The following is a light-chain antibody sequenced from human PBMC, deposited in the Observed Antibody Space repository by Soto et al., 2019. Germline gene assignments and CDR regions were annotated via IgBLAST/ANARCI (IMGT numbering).Light chain of an antibody. CDR2: DVT. J-gene: IGLJ1*01. Sequence: QSALTQPASVSGSPGQSITISCTGTSSDIGSFTFVSWYQQHPGKVPKLMIFDVTRRPSGVSDRFSGSKSGNTASLTISGLQAEDEGDYYCSSYTSSSTHVFGSGTKLTVL. V-gene: IGLV2-14*03. CDR1: SSDIGSFTF. CDR3: SSYTSSSTHV.